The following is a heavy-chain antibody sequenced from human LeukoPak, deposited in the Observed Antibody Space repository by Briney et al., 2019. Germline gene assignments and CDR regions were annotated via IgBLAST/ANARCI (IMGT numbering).Heavy chain of an antibody. CDR2: IYPGDSDT. D-gene: IGHD3-16*02. J-gene: IGHJ5*02. CDR3: ARTLTIVHGWFDP. Sequence: GESLKISCKGSGYSFTSYWIGWVRQMPGKGLEWMGIIYPGDSDTRYSPSFQGQVTISADKSISTAYLQWSSLKASDTATYYCARTLTIVHGWFDPWGQGTLVTVSS. V-gene: IGHV5-51*01. CDR1: GYSFTSYW.